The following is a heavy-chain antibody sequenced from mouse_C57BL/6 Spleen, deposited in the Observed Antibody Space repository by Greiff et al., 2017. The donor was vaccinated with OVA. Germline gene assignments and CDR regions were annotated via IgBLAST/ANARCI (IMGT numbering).Heavy chain of an antibody. CDR2: IRSGSSTT. CDR1: GYTFSDYE. V-gene: IGHV5-17*01. D-gene: IGHD3-1*01. J-gene: IGHJ4*01. CDR3: ARGGRGASYAMDY. Sequence: EVMLVESGGGLVKPGGSVKLSCKASGYTFSDYEIHWVCQAPEQGLEGVGYIRSGSSTTYYADTVKGRVTISRDKAKNTLFLQMTSLRSEDTAMYYCARGGRGASYAMDYWGQGTSVTVSS.